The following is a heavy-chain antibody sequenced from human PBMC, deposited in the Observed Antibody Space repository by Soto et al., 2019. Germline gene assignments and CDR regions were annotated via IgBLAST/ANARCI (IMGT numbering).Heavy chain of an antibody. V-gene: IGHV1-8*01. CDR2: MNPNSGNA. CDR3: ARGLSSGWTPGKY. D-gene: IGHD6-19*01. J-gene: IGHJ4*02. Sequence: AASVKVSCKASGYTFTSYDINWVRQATGQGLEWMGWMNPNSGNAGYAQKFQGRVTMTRNTSISTAYMELSSLRSEDTAVYYCARGLSSGWTPGKYWGQGTLVTVSS. CDR1: GYTFTSYD.